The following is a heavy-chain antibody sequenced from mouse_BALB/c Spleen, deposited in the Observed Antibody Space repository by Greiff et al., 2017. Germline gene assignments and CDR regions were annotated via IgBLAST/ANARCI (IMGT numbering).Heavy chain of an antibody. V-gene: IGHV5-17*02. D-gene: IGHD2-14*01. J-gene: IGHJ4*01. Sequence: EVMLVESGGGLVKPGGSRKLSCAASGFTFSSFGMHWVRQAPEKGLEWVAYISSGSSTIYYADTVKGRFTISRDNPKNTLFLQMTSLRSEDTAMYYCARQVRAMDYWGQGTSVTVSS. CDR1: GFTFSSFG. CDR2: ISSGSSTI. CDR3: ARQVRAMDY.